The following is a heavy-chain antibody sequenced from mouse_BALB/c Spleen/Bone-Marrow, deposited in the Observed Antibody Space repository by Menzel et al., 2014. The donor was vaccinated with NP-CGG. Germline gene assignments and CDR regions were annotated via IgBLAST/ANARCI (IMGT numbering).Heavy chain of an antibody. D-gene: IGHD3-2*02. Sequence: QVQLKQSGPGLVALSQSLSITCTVSGFSLTNYGVHWVRQPPGKGLEWLGVIWAGGSTNYNSALMSRLSISKDNSKSQVFLKMISLQTGDTAMYYCARVTSSAVGAMDYWGQGTSVTVSS. CDR2: IWAGGST. CDR1: GFSLTNYG. J-gene: IGHJ4*01. CDR3: ARVTSSAVGAMDY. V-gene: IGHV2-9*02.